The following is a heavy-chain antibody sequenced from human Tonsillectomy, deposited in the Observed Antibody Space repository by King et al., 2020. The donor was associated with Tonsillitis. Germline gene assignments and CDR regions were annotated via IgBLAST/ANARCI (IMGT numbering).Heavy chain of an antibody. CDR1: GFSFTNAW. J-gene: IGHJ4*02. D-gene: IGHD4-17*01. V-gene: IGHV3-15*01. CDR3: TTDNDHGDYGLDY. Sequence: VQLVESGGGLVEAGGSLRLSCVGSGFSFTNAWMHWVRQAPGKGLEWIGRIQRKSDGGTVGGATVDYSAPMKDRFTISTHGSETILYLQMNRLKIEDTAMYYCTTDNDHGDYGLDYWGQGTLVTVSS. CDR2: IQRKSDGGTVGGATV.